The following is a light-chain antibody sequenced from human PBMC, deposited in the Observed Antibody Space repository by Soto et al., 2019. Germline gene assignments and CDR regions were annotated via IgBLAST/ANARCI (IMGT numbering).Light chain of an antibody. CDR1: SSDVGGYNY. V-gene: IGLV2-14*01. Sequence: QSVLTQPASVSGSPGQSITISSTGTSSDVGGYNYVSWSQQHPGKAPKLMIYEVSNRPSGVSNRFSGSKSGNTASLTISGLQAEDEADYYCSSYTTTNTYVFGTGTKLTVL. CDR2: EVS. CDR3: SSYTTTNTYV. J-gene: IGLJ1*01.